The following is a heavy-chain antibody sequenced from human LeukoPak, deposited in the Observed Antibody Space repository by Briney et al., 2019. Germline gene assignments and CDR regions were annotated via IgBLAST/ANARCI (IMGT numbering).Heavy chain of an antibody. D-gene: IGHD2-15*01. CDR3: ARHGGNPFAFDY. CDR1: GGSISSYY. CDR2: IYYSGST. Sequence: SETLSHTCTVSGGSISSYYWSWIRQPPGKGLEWIGYIYYSGSTNYNPSLKSRVTISVDTSKNQFSLKLSSVTAADTAVYYCARHGGNPFAFDYWGQGTLVTVSS. V-gene: IGHV4-59*08. J-gene: IGHJ4*02.